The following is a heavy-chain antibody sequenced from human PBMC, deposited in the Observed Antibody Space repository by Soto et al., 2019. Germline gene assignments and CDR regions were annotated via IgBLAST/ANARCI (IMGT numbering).Heavy chain of an antibody. J-gene: IGHJ4*02. Sequence: GGSLRLSCAASAFTFNNYAMSWVRQAPGKGLEWVSGIGGSGRTTYYADSVKGRFTISRDNSNNTLFLQMNSLRAEDTAVYYCAKSSYSDSSGAFYDYWGQGSLVTGSS. CDR1: AFTFNNYA. CDR3: AKSSYSDSSGAFYDY. CDR2: IGGSGRTT. D-gene: IGHD3-22*01. V-gene: IGHV3-23*01.